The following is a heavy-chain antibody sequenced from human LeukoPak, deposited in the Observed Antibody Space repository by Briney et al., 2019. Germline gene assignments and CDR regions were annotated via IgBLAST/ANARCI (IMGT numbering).Heavy chain of an antibody. CDR2: IYPDDSDT. CDR3: ARLQYSNGYVDY. D-gene: IGHD5-18*01. V-gene: IGHV5-51*01. J-gene: IGHJ4*02. Sequence: GEPLKISCTGSGYSFTNYWIGWVRQMPGKGLEWMGIIYPDDSDTRYRPSFQGQVTISADKSIATAYLQWSSLKASDTAMYYCARLQYSNGYVDYWGQGTLVTVSS. CDR1: GYSFTNYW.